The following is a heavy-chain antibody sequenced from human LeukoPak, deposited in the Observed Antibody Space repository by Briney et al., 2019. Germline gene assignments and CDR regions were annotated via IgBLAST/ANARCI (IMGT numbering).Heavy chain of an antibody. V-gene: IGHV3-11*04. Sequence: GGSLRLSCAASGFTFSDYYMSWIRQAPGKGLERVSNISSSGSTIYYADSVKGRFTISRDNAKNSLYLQMNSLRAEDTAVYYCARDPLGLEPGNLDYWGQGTLVTVSS. CDR2: ISSSGSTI. J-gene: IGHJ4*02. D-gene: IGHD1-1*01. CDR3: ARDPLGLEPGNLDY. CDR1: GFTFSDYY.